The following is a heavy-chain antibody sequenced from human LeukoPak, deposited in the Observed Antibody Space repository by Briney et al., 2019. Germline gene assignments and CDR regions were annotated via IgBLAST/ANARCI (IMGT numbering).Heavy chain of an antibody. CDR3: ARGGYYGSGNDFRFDP. J-gene: IGHJ5*02. Sequence: SETLSLTCTVSGGSISSYYWSWIRQPPGKGLEWIGYIHYGGSTNYKPSLKSRVTISVDTSKNQFSLKLSSVTAADTAVYYCARGGYYGSGNDFRFDPWGQGTLVTVSS. D-gene: IGHD3-10*01. CDR2: IHYGGST. CDR1: GGSISSYY. V-gene: IGHV4-59*01.